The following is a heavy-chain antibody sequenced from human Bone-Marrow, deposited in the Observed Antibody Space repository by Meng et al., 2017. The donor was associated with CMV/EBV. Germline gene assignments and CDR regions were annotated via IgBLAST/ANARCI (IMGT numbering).Heavy chain of an antibody. CDR1: GFTFSSYW. J-gene: IGHJ6*02. Sequence: SCAASGFTFSSYWMHWVRQAPGKGLVWVSRINSDGSSTSYADSVKGRFTISRDNAKNTLYPQMNSLRAEDTAVYYCARDDREGSYSYYYYGMDVWGQGTTVTVSS. V-gene: IGHV3-74*01. D-gene: IGHD1-26*01. CDR2: INSDGSST. CDR3: ARDDREGSYSYYYYGMDV.